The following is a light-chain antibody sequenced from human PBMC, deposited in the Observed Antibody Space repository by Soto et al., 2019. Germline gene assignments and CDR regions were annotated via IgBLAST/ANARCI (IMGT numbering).Light chain of an antibody. Sequence: VVLTQSPDSLAVALGERATIKCRSSQSVLYSSNNKNYLAWYQRKPGQPPKLLFTWASTRASGVPDRFRGSGSGTDFTLTISSLQAEDVAVYFCQQHFTTPYTFGQATKLEIK. CDR2: WAS. CDR3: QQHFTTPYT. CDR1: QSVLYSSNNKNY. J-gene: IGKJ2*01. V-gene: IGKV4-1*01.